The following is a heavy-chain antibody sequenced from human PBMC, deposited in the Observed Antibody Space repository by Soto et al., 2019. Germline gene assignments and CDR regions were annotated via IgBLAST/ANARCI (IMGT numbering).Heavy chain of an antibody. CDR1: GLTFSSYA. Sequence: PVGSLRLSCAASGLTFSSYAMSWVRQAPGKGLEWVSAISGSGGSTYYADSVKGRFTISRDNSKNTLYLQMNSLRAEDTAVYYCANMIVAVDRPGLLRPYGMDVWGQGTTVTVSS. CDR2: ISGSGGST. CDR3: ANMIVAVDRPGLLRPYGMDV. V-gene: IGHV3-23*01. D-gene: IGHD3-3*01. J-gene: IGHJ6*02.